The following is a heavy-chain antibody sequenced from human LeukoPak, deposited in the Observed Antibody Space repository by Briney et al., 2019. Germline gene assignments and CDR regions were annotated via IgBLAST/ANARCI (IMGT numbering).Heavy chain of an antibody. V-gene: IGHV5-51*01. CDR1: GYSFTTYW. CDR2: IYPGDSET. Sequence: GESLKISCKASGYSFTTYWIGWVRQMPGKGLEWMGIIYPGDSETRSSPSFQGHVTISVDKSISTAYLQWSSLEASDTAMYYCARLGGGHNLEWLQRFDLWGQGTLVTVSS. J-gene: IGHJ4*02. CDR3: ARLGGGHNLEWLQRFDL. D-gene: IGHD3-3*01.